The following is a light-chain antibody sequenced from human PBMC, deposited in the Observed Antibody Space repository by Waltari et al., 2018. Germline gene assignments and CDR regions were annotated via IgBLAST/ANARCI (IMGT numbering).Light chain of an antibody. CDR3: QNHERLPAV. J-gene: IGKJ1*01. CDR2: AAS. Sequence: EIVLTQSPGTLSLSPGERATLSCRASQSISRFLAWYQQKPGQAPRLLFYAASSRATGIPDRFSGSGSGTDFSLTITRLEPEDFAVYFCQNHERLPAVFGQGTKVEIK. CDR1: QSISRF. V-gene: IGKV3-20*01.